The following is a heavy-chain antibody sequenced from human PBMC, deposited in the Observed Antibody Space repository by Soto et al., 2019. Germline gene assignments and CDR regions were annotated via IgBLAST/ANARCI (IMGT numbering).Heavy chain of an antibody. Sequence: SETLSLTCTVSGGSISSSSYYWGWIRQPPGKGLEWIGSIYYSGSTYYNPSLKSRVTISVDTSKNQFSLKLSSVTAADTAVYYCARGGWSRIQLIFWDYWGQGTLVTVSS. V-gene: IGHV4-39*01. J-gene: IGHJ4*02. CDR1: GGSISSSSYY. D-gene: IGHD5-18*01. CDR2: IYYSGST. CDR3: ARGGWSRIQLIFWDY.